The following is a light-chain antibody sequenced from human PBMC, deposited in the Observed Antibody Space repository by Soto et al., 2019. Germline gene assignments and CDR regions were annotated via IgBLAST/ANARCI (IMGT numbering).Light chain of an antibody. J-gene: IGLJ1*01. CDR3: SSYTSSSTYV. Sequence: QSALTQPASVSGSHGQSITISCTGTSSDVGGYNYVSWYQQHPGKAPKLMIYEVSNRPSGVSNRFSGSKSGNTASLTISGLQAEDEADSYCSSYTSSSTYVFGTGTKVTVL. CDR2: EVS. CDR1: SSDVGGYNY. V-gene: IGLV2-14*01.